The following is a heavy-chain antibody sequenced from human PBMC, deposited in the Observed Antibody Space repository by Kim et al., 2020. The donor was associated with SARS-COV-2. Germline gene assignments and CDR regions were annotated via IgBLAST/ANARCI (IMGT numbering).Heavy chain of an antibody. CDR2: INHSGST. Sequence: SETLSLTCAVYGGSFSGYYWSWIRQPPGKGLEWIGEINHSGSTNYNPSLKSRVTISVDTSKNQFSLKLSSVTAADTAVYYCARGPLRGGVVVPAASYRFDPWGQGTLVTVSS. D-gene: IGHD2-2*01. J-gene: IGHJ5*02. CDR3: ARGPLRGGVVVPAASYRFDP. V-gene: IGHV4-34*01. CDR1: GGSFSGYY.